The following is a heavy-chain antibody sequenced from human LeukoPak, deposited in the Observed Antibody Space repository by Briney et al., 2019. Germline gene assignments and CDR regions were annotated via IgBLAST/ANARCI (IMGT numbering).Heavy chain of an antibody. Sequence: SETLSLTCTVSGGSISSSSYYWSWIRQPPGKGLEWIAYIYYSGSTNYNPSLKSRVTISVDTSKNQLSLKLSSVTAADTAVYYCARDRRGGSGTYYIAHFDYWGQGTLVTVSS. CDR1: GGSISSSSYY. D-gene: IGHD3-10*01. V-gene: IGHV4-61*01. J-gene: IGHJ4*02. CDR2: IYYSGST. CDR3: ARDRRGGSGTYYIAHFDY.